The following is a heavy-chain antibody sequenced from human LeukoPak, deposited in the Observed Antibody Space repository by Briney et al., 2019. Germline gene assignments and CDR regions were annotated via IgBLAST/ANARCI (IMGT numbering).Heavy chain of an antibody. CDR3: ARGGSYLSAFDI. V-gene: IGHV3-74*01. CDR1: GFTFSSYW. J-gene: IGHJ3*02. CDR2: ISWNAGII. D-gene: IGHD1-26*01. Sequence: GGSLRLSRAASGFTFSSYWMHWVRQAPGKGLVWVPGISWNAGIIGYVDSVKGRFTISRDNFKNTLYLQMNSLRAEDTAVYYCARGGSYLSAFDIWGQGTMVTVSS.